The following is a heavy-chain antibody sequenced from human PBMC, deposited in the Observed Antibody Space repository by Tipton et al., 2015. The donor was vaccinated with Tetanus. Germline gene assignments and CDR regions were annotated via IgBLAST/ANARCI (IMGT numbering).Heavy chain of an antibody. J-gene: IGHJ6*02. Sequence: TLSLTCDVSGCPVSSSNWWSWVRQSPGKGLEWIGEIYYSGTTNYNPSLKSRVTISTDKSKNQVSLRLNSVTAADTAVYFCARTPDYYYGMEVWGQGTTVTVSS. CDR1: GCPVSSSNW. V-gene: IGHV4-4*01. CDR2: IYYSGTT. CDR3: ARTPDYYYGMEV.